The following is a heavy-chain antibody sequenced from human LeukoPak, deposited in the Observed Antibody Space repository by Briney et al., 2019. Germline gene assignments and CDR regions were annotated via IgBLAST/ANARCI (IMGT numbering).Heavy chain of an antibody. CDR3: ARRGPYYYGSGSYSPNWFDP. Sequence: SETLSLTCVVYGESFSGYYWTWIRQPPGKGLEWIGEIIDTGSTKYNSSLKSRVTISVDTSKNEFSLNLTSVTAADTAVYYCARRGPYYYGSGSYSPNWFDPWGQGTLVTVSS. D-gene: IGHD3-10*01. J-gene: IGHJ5*02. V-gene: IGHV4-34*12. CDR2: IIDTGST. CDR1: GESFSGYY.